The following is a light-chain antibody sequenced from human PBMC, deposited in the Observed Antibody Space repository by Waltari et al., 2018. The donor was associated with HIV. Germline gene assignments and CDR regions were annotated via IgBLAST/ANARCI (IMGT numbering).Light chain of an antibody. CDR1: RYKLGGHC. J-gene: IGLJ1*01. V-gene: IGLV1-44*01. Sequence: QSVVNPQPSASGAPGERNTIYWSGSRYKLGGHCVNWYQQLPGAAPNLLIYSDDQRPSVVPDRISNSKSGTAAALAISGLQSEDEADYYCGSWDGKVKCYVFGSGTQVTV. CDR2: SDD. CDR3: GSWDGKVKCYV.